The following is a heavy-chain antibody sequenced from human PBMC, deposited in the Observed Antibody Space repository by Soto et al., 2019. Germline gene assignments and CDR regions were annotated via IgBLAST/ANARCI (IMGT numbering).Heavy chain of an antibody. CDR2: IYYSGST. Sequence: SETLSLTCTVSGGSISSSSYYWGWVRQPPGKGLEWIGSIYYSGSTYYNPSLKSRVTISVDTSKNQFSLKLSSVTAADTAVYYCARAGKRTARPVYYYFDYWGQGTLVTVSS. CDR3: ARAGKRTARPVYYYFDY. D-gene: IGHD6-6*01. V-gene: IGHV4-39*01. J-gene: IGHJ4*02. CDR1: GGSISSSSYY.